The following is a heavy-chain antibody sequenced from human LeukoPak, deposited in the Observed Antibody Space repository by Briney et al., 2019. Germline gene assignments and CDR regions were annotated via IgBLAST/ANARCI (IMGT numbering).Heavy chain of an antibody. V-gene: IGHV3-23*01. CDR3: ATDGAGFDT. CDR2: ISASGGST. Sequence: PGGSLRLSCAASGFTFSSYAMNWVRQAPGKGLEWVSTISASGGSTYHAVSVKGRFTISRDNAKNSLYLQMNSLRAEDTAVYYCATDGAGFDTWGQGVLVTVSS. J-gene: IGHJ5*02. CDR1: GFTFSSYA.